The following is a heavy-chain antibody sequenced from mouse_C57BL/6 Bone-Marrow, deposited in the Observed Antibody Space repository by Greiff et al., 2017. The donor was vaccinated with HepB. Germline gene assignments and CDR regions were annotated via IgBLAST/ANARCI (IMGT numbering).Heavy chain of an antibody. Sequence: EVQLQQSGAELVRPGASVKLSCTASGFNIKDDYMHWVKQRPEQGLEWIGWIDPENGDTESASKFQGKATITADTSSNTAYLQLSSLTSEDTAVYYCTRTTFDVWGTGTTVTVSS. CDR1: GFNIKDDY. CDR3: TRTTFDV. D-gene: IGHD1-1*01. V-gene: IGHV14-4*01. J-gene: IGHJ1*03. CDR2: IDPENGDT.